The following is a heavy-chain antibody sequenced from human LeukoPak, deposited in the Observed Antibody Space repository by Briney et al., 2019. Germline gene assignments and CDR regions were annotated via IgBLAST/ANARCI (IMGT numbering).Heavy chain of an antibody. Sequence: SGTLSLTCSVSGGSISSSSYHWDWIRQSPGKGLEWIGFMYFSGDNHYKPSLKSRLTISVDTSKNQFSLRLSSVTAADTAVYYCARTISIRSDTWGDIKYFDYWGQGTLVTV. CDR1: GGSISSSSYH. J-gene: IGHJ4*02. D-gene: IGHD3-10*01. CDR2: MYFSGDN. CDR3: ARTISIRSDTWGDIKYFDY. V-gene: IGHV4-39*01.